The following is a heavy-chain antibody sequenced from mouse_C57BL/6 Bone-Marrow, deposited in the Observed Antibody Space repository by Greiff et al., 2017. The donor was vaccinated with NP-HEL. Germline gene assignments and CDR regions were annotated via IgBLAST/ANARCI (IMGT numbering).Heavy chain of an antibody. CDR1: GYTFTEYP. CDR3: ARHGDYFGSSYGYFDV. J-gene: IGHJ1*03. V-gene: IGHV1-62-2*01. CDR2: FYPGSGSI. D-gene: IGHD1-1*01. Sequence: QVQLKESGAELVKPGASVKLSCKASGYTFTEYPIHWVKQRSGQGLEWIGWFYPGSGSIKYNEKFKDTATLTADKSSSTVYMDLSRLTSEDSAVYFCARHGDYFGSSYGYFDVWGTGTTVTVSS.